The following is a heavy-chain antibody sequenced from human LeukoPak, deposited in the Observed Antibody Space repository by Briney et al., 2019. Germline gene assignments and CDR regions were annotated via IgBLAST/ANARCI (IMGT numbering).Heavy chain of an antibody. D-gene: IGHD4-11*01. CDR3: ARDRYTSNWYVHH. V-gene: IGHV3-53*01. CDR1: GFTVSSNY. CDR2: ISSVGST. J-gene: IGHJ1*01. Sequence: GGSLRLSCAASGFTVSSNYMSWVRQAPGKGLEWVSLISSVGSTYYADSVKGRFTISRDNSKNTLYLQMNSLRAEDTAVYYCARDRYTSNWYVHHWGQGTLVTVSS.